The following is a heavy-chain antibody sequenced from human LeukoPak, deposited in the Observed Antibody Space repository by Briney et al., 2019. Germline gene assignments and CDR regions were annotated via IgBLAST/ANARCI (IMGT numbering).Heavy chain of an antibody. CDR3: ARDADHGSGWGFIDY. CDR2: IYTSGST. Sequence: SSETLSLTCTVSGGSISSYYWSWIRQPAGKGLEWIGRIYTSGSTNYNPSLKSRVTLSVDTSKNQFSLKLSSVTAADTAVYYCARDADHGSGWGFIDYWGQGTLVTVSS. CDR1: GGSISSYY. V-gene: IGHV4-4*07. J-gene: IGHJ4*02. D-gene: IGHD6-19*01.